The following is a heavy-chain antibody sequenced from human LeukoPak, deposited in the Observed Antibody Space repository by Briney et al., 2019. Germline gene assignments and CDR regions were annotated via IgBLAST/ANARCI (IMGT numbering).Heavy chain of an antibody. V-gene: IGHV3-23*01. CDR3: AKYRSAWSFDY. CDR2: ISGNGGST. Sequence: GGSLRLSCAASGFTFSSYAMTWVRQAQGKGLEWVSAISGNGGSTNYADSVKGRFTISRDNSKNTLYLQVNSLRAEDTAVYYCAKYRSAWSFDYWGQGTLVTVSS. D-gene: IGHD6-13*01. CDR1: GFTFSSYA. J-gene: IGHJ4*02.